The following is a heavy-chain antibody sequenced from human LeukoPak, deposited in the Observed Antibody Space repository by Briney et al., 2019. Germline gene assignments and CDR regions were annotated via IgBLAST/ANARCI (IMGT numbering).Heavy chain of an antibody. J-gene: IGHJ4*02. D-gene: IGHD3-22*01. Sequence: GGSLRLSCAASGFTFSSYSMNWVRQAPGKGLEWVSYISSSSSTIYYADSVKGRFTISRDNAKNSLYLQMNSLRDEDTAVYYCASTRGDSGGCAFDYWGQGTLVTVSS. CDR3: ASTRGDSGGCAFDY. CDR1: GFTFSSYS. CDR2: ISSSSSTI. V-gene: IGHV3-48*02.